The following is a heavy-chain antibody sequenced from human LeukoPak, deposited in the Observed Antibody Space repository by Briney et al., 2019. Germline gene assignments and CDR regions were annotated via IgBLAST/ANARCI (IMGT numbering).Heavy chain of an antibody. CDR1: GFTFSSYA. CDR2: ISGSGGST. Sequence: GGSLRLSCAASGFTFSSYAMSWVRQAPGKGLEWVSAISGSGGSTHYADSVKGRFTISRDNSKNTLYLQMNSLRAEDTAVYYCAKAKLELQRHFDYWGQGTLVTVSS. D-gene: IGHD1-7*01. CDR3: AKAKLELQRHFDY. V-gene: IGHV3-23*01. J-gene: IGHJ4*02.